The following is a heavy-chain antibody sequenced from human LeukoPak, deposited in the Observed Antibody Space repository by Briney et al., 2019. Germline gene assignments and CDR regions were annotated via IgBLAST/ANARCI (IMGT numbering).Heavy chain of an antibody. CDR2: IYSGGST. J-gene: IGHJ4*02. Sequence: PGGSLRLSCAASGFTVSSNYMSWVRQAPGKGLEWVSVIYSGGSTYYADSVKGRFTIFRDNSKNTLYLQMNSLRAEDTAVYYCARGSGSYYAPPWYWGQGTLVTVSS. CDR1: GFTVSSNY. D-gene: IGHD3-10*01. V-gene: IGHV3-53*01. CDR3: ARGSGSYYAPPWY.